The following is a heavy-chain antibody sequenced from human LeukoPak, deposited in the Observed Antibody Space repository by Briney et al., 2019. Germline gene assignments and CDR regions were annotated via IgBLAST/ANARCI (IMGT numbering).Heavy chain of an antibody. J-gene: IGHJ2*01. V-gene: IGHV4-59*01. CDR2: IHYSGYT. CDR1: GGSISNYY. CDR3: ARHWGSDWYFDL. D-gene: IGHD7-27*01. Sequence: PSETLSLTCAVSGGSISNYYCSWIRQPPGKGLEWLGYIHYSGYTNYNPSLTSRVTISVDTSKNQFSLNLSSVTAADTAVYYCARHWGSDWYFDLWGRGTLVTVSS.